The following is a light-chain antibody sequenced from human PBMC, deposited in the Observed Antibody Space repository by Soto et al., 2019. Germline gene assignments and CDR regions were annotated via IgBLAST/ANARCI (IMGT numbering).Light chain of an antibody. CDR2: KAS. Sequence: IQMTQSPSTLSASVGDRVPITCRAGQSISSWFAWYQQKPGKAPKLLIYKASSLESGVPSRFRGSGSGTEFTLTISSLQPDDFETYYCQQYNSYSWTFGQGTKVDIK. CDR1: QSISSW. CDR3: QQYNSYSWT. J-gene: IGKJ1*01. V-gene: IGKV1-5*03.